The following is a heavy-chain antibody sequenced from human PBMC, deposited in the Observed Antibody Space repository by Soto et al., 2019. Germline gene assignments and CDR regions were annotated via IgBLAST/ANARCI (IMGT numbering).Heavy chain of an antibody. CDR2: INTYNGNS. CDR1: GYTLTNYA. J-gene: IGHJ1*01. Sequence: QVQLVQSAAEVKKPGASVKVSCKASGYTLTNYAISWVRQAPGQGPEGMGWINTYNGNSNYAQTFQGRVTMTTDTSTNTAYMELRSLTSDDTAVYYCARDCTGGSCFCLYWGQGTLVTVSS. D-gene: IGHD2-15*01. CDR3: ARDCTGGSCFCLY. V-gene: IGHV1-18*01.